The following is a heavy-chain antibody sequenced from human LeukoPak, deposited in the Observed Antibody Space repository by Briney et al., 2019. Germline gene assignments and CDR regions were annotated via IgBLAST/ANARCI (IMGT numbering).Heavy chain of an antibody. CDR3: ARCGNSVPYFDY. D-gene: IGHD4-23*01. CDR1: GFTFSSYS. CDR2: ISSSSSYI. V-gene: IGHV3-21*01. Sequence: GGSLRLSCAAAGFTFSSYSMNWVRQAPGKGLEWVSSISSSSSYIYYADSVKGRFTISRDNAKNSLYLQMNSQRAEDTAVYYCARCGNSVPYFDYWGQGTLVTVSS. J-gene: IGHJ4*02.